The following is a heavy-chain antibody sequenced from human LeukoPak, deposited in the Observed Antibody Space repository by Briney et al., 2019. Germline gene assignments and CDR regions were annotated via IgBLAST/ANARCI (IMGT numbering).Heavy chain of an antibody. CDR2: ISAYNGNT. Sequence: ASVKVSCKASGYTFNSHGISWVRQAPGQGLEWMGWISAYNGNTNYAQKLQGRVTMTTDTSTSTAYMELRSLRSDDTAVYYCARDQGIAVAGLYYFDYWGQGTLVTVSS. V-gene: IGHV1-18*01. J-gene: IGHJ4*02. CDR1: GYTFNSHG. D-gene: IGHD6-19*01. CDR3: ARDQGIAVAGLYYFDY.